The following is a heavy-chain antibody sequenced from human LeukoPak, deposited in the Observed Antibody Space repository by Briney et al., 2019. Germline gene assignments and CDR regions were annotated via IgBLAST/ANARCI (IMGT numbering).Heavy chain of an antibody. CDR2: IIPIFGTA. J-gene: IGHJ4*02. CDR3: ARGKVYSGYDFLPGDPIDY. D-gene: IGHD5-12*01. CDR1: VGTFSSYA. Sequence: ASVKVSCKASVGTFSSYAISWVRQAPGQGLEWVGGIIPIFGTANYAQKFQGRVTITTDESTSTAYMELSSLRSEDTAVYYCARGKVYSGYDFLPGDPIDYWGQGTLVTVSS. V-gene: IGHV1-69*05.